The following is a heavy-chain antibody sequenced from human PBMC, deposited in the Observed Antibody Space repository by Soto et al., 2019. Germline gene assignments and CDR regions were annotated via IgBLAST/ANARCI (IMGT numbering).Heavy chain of an antibody. D-gene: IGHD2-2*01. Sequence: QVQLVQSGAEVKKPGASVKVSCKASGYAFSSHGITWVRQAPGQGLEWMGWISTYNGNTNYAQKFQGRVTMTTATSTTTAYMELRSLTSADTAVYYCARGLGLPAAINFLPSYYTMEVWGQGTTVTVSS. CDR1: GYAFSSHG. CDR3: ARGLGLPAAINFLPSYYTMEV. V-gene: IGHV1-18*01. J-gene: IGHJ6*02. CDR2: ISTYNGNT.